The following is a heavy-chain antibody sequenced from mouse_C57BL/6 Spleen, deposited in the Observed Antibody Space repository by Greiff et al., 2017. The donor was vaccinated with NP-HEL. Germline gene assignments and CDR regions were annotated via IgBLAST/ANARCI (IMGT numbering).Heavy chain of an antibody. CDR3: ARQQAMDY. J-gene: IGHJ4*01. CDR1: GYTFTSYW. V-gene: IGHV1-50*01. CDR2: IDPSDSYT. Sequence: QVQLKQPGAELVKPGASVKLSCKASGYTFTSYWMQWVKQRPGQGLEWIGEIDPSDSYTNYNQKFKGKATLPVDTSSSQAYMQLSGLTSGDSAVYYCARQQAMDYWGQGTSVTVSS.